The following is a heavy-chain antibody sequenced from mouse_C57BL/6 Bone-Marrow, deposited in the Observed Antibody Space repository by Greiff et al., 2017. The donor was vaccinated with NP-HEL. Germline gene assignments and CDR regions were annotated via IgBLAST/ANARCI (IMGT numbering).Heavy chain of an antibody. V-gene: IGHV5-9-1*02. Sequence: EVKVIESGEGLVKPGGSLKLSCAASGFTFSSYAMSWVRQTPEKRLEWVAYISSGGDYIYYADTVKGRFTISRDNARNTLYLQMSSLKSEDTAMYYCTSLYSNYAYWGQGTLVTVSA. CDR1: GFTFSSYA. D-gene: IGHD2-5*01. CDR3: TSLYSNYAY. J-gene: IGHJ3*01. CDR2: ISSGGDYI.